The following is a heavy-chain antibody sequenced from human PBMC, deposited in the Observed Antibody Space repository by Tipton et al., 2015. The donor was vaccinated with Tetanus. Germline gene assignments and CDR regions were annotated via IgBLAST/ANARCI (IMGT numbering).Heavy chain of an antibody. D-gene: IGHD3-16*01. CDR2: ITGGGTST. Sequence: CAASGFTFSNNYMSWIRQAPGKGLEWISYITGGGTSTFYADSVRGRFTISRDYAKKSLFLQMNSLRDEDTAVYYCAREQSGSYAVFDYWGQGALVTVSS. CDR1: GFTFSNNY. J-gene: IGHJ4*02. V-gene: IGHV3-11*04. CDR3: AREQSGSYAVFDY.